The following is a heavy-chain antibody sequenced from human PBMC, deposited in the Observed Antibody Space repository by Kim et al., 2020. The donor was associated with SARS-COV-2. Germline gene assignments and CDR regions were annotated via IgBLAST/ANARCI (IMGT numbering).Heavy chain of an antibody. CDR2: SYYSGST. CDR1: GGSISSYY. CDR3: ASFCLGIGGWLSVRY. Sequence: SETLSLTCTVSGGSISSYYWSWILQPPGKGLEWIGYSYYSGSTNYNPSLKRRVTISVDTSMNQFSLKLSSVTAADTAAYYCASFCLGIGGWLSVRYWGQGALVTVSS. V-gene: IGHV4-59*13. D-gene: IGHD3-22*01. J-gene: IGHJ4*02.